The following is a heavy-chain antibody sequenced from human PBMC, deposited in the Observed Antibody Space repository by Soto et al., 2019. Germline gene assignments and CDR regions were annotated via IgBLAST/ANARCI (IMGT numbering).Heavy chain of an antibody. CDR1: VGSISSGDYY. CDR2: IYYSGST. V-gene: IGHV4-30-4*01. J-gene: IGHJ4*02. D-gene: IGHD3-3*01. Sequence: TLSLTCTFSVGSISSGDYYCSWIRQPPGKGLEWIGYIYYSGSTYYNPSLKSRVTISVDTSKNQFSLKLSSVTAADTAVYCCAGAPASGFWSGYYTSQYYFQYWGQGSLGNVSS. CDR3: AGAPASGFWSGYYTSQYYFQY.